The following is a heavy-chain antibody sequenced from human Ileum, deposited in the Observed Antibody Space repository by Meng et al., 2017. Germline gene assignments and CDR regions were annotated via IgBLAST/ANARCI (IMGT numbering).Heavy chain of an antibody. V-gene: IGHV4-61*08. CDR3: ARDHWGSLDY. CDR1: GGSISSSGYQ. J-gene: IGHJ4*02. D-gene: IGHD7-27*01. CDR2: AST. Sequence: VRLQEAGPGRVRPSETPAHTCAVSGGSISSSGYQWGWIRQPPGKGLEWIGYASTNYNPSLKSRFTISVDTSKNQFSLKLTSVTAADTAVYYCARDHWGSLDYWGQGVLVTVSS.